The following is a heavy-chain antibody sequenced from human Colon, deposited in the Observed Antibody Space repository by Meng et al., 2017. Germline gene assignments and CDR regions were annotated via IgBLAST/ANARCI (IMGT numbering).Heavy chain of an antibody. J-gene: IGHJ4*02. CDR2: ISTYNGKT. V-gene: IGHV1-18*01. D-gene: IGHD6-19*01. CDR3: ARDRQWLGSDY. Sequence: QVHLMQAGGGVGKPGASVKVSCKATGDTFTDYGISWVRQAPGQGLEWMGWISTYNGKTDYAQKLQGRVTMTTDTSTSTAYMELRSLKSDDTAVYYCARDRQWLGSDYWGQGTLVTVSS. CDR1: GDTFTDYG.